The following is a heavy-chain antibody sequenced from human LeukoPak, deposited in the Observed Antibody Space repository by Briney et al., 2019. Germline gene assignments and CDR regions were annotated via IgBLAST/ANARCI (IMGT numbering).Heavy chain of an antibody. Sequence: GRSLRLSCAASGFTFSSYGMHWVRQAPGKGLEWVAVIWYDGSNKYYADSVKGRFTISRDNSKNTLYLQMNSLRAEDTAVYYCARVRTAMEIGAYWGQGTLVTVSS. CDR3: ARVRTAMEIGAY. V-gene: IGHV3-33*01. CDR2: IWYDGSNK. J-gene: IGHJ4*02. D-gene: IGHD5-18*01. CDR1: GFTFSSYG.